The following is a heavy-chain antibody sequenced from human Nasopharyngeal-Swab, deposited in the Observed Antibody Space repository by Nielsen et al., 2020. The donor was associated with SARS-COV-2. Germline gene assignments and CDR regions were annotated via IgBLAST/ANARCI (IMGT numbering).Heavy chain of an antibody. Sequence: WIRQPPGKGLEWIGSIYYSGSTYYNPSLKSRVTISVDTSKNQFSLKLSSVTAADTAVYYCAKSPPRGWGYYYYMDVWGKGTTVTAP. CDR2: IYYSGST. J-gene: IGHJ6*03. CDR3: AKSPPRGWGYYYYMDV. D-gene: IGHD6-19*01. V-gene: IGHV4-39*01.